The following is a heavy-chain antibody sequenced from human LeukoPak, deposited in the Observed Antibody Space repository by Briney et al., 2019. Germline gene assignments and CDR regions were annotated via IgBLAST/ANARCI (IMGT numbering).Heavy chain of an antibody. Sequence: ASVKVSCKASGGTFSSYAISWVRQAPGQGLEWMGGIIPIFGTANYAQKFQGRVTITADKSTSTAYMELSSLRSEDTAVYYCAREAIAAAAFDYWGQGTLVTVSS. CDR3: AREAIAAAAFDY. CDR2: IIPIFGTA. V-gene: IGHV1-69*06. CDR1: GGTFSSYA. D-gene: IGHD6-13*01. J-gene: IGHJ4*02.